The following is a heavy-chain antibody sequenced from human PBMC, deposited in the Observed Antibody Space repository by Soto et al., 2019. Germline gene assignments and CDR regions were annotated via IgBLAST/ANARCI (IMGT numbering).Heavy chain of an antibody. CDR1: GGTFSSYT. V-gene: IGHV1-69*02. Sequence: QVQLVQSGAEVKKPGSSVKVSCKASGGTFSSYTISWVRQAPGQGLEWMGRIIPILDIANYAQKFQDRVMITADKSTSTAYMELSSLRSEDTAVFYCALTQWGYCSSTSCPDSSFDVWGQGTMVTVSS. CDR3: ALTQWGYCSSTSCPDSSFDV. CDR2: IIPILDIA. D-gene: IGHD2-2*01. J-gene: IGHJ3*01.